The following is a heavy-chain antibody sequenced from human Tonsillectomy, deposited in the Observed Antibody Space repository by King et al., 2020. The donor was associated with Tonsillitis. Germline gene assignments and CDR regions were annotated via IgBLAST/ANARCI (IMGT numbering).Heavy chain of an antibody. CDR2: ISSSSSYI. CDR1: GFTFSSYS. D-gene: IGHD3-22*01. V-gene: IGHV3-21*01. CDR3: ARALPTYYYDSSGNTQRAEYFQH. Sequence: VQLVESGGGLVKPGGSLRLSCAASGFTFSSYSMNWVRQAPGKGLEWVSSISSSSSYIYYADSVKGRFTISRDNAKNSLYLQMNSLRAEDTAVYYCARALPTYYYDSSGNTQRAEYFQHWGQGTLVTVSS. J-gene: IGHJ1*01.